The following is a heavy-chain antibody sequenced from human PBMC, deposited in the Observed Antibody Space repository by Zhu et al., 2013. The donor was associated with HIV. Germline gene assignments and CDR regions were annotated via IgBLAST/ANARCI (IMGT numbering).Heavy chain of an antibody. CDR2: MNPNSGNT. Sequence: QVQLVQSGAEVKKPGASVKVSCKASGYTFTSYDINWVRQATGQGLEWMGWMNPNSGNTGYAQKFQGRVTITRNTSISTAYMELSNLRSEDTAVYYCARGRTFGVGRLHYYGMDVWGQGTAITVSS. D-gene: IGHD3-3*01. CDR1: GYTFTSYD. V-gene: IGHV1-8*01. CDR3: ARGRTFGVGRLHYYGMDV. J-gene: IGHJ6*02.